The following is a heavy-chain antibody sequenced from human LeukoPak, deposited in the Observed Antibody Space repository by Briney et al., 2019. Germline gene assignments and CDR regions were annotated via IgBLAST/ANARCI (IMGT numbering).Heavy chain of an antibody. J-gene: IGHJ6*03. CDR2: IRNDGSNK. Sequence: GGSLRLSCAASGFTFSSYGMDWVRQAPGKGLEWVAFIRNDGSNKYYADSVKGRFTISRDNSKNTLYLQMNSLRAEDTAVYYCAKDGYYYYMDVWGKGTTVTISS. CDR3: AKDGYYYYMDV. V-gene: IGHV3-30*02. CDR1: GFTFSSYG.